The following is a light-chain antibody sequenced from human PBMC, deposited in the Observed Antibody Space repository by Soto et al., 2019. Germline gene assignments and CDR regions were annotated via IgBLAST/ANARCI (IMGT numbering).Light chain of an antibody. CDR1: QSVSSSTS. V-gene: IGKV3-20*01. J-gene: IGKJ4*01. Sequence: EIVLTQSPGTLSLSPGERATLSCRASQSVSSSTSLAWYQQKTCQAPRLLIYGASSRAVGVPDRFSGSGSGTDFTLTISRLEPEDFAVYYCQQYGDSPLTFGGGTKVE. CDR3: QQYGDSPLT. CDR2: GAS.